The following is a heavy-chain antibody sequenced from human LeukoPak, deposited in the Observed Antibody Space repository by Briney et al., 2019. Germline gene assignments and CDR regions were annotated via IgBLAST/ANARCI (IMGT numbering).Heavy chain of an antibody. J-gene: IGHJ3*02. V-gene: IGHV4-59*01. CDR1: GGSISSYY. Sequence: SETLSLTCTVSGGSISSYYWSWIRQPPGKGLEWIGYIYYSGSTNYNPSLKSRVTISVDTSKNQFSLKLSSVTAADTAVYYCAREFRRIQLWPTPPDAFDIWGQGTMVTVSS. D-gene: IGHD5-18*01. CDR2: IYYSGST. CDR3: AREFRRIQLWPTPPDAFDI.